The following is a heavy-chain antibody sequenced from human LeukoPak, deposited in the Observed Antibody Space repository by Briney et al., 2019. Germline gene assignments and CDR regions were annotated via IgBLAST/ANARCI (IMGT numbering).Heavy chain of an antibody. CDR1: GFTFSSYS. J-gene: IGHJ2*01. D-gene: IGHD2-15*01. CDR3: AKAGVVRPWYFDL. CDR2: ISGSGGST. Sequence: PGGSLRLSCAASGFTFSSYSMNWVRQAPGKGLEWVSAISGSGGSTYYADSVKGRFTISRDNSKNTQYLQMNSLRAEDTAVYYCAKAGVVRPWYFDLWGRGTLVTVSS. V-gene: IGHV3-23*01.